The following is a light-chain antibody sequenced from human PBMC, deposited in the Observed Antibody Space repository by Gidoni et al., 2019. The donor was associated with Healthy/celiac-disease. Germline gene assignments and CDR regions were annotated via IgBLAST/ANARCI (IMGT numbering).Light chain of an antibody. V-gene: IGKV2-29*02. CDR1: QSLLHSDGKTY. CDR3: MQGIHVTWT. CDR2: VVS. J-gene: IGKJ1*01. Sequence: DMVMTQTQLSLSVTPGQPASIPCKSSQSLLHSDGKTYLYWYLQKPGQSPQRLIYVVSSRFSGVPDRFSGSGSGTDFTLKISRVEAEDVGVYYCMQGIHVTWTFGQXTKVEIK.